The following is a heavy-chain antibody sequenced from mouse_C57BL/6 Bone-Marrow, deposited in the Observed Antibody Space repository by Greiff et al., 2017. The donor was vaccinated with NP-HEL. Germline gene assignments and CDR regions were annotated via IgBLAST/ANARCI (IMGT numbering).Heavy chain of an antibody. CDR2: ISSGSSTI. CDR3: ARPRGYGSSYYFDY. J-gene: IGHJ2*01. D-gene: IGHD1-1*01. V-gene: IGHV5-17*01. Sequence: EVQGVESGGGLVKPGGSLKLSCAASGFTFSDYGMHWVRQAPEKGLEWVAYISSGSSTIYYADTVKGRFTISRDNAKNTLFLQMTSLRSEDTAMYYCARPRGYGSSYYFDYWGQGTTLTVSS. CDR1: GFTFSDYG.